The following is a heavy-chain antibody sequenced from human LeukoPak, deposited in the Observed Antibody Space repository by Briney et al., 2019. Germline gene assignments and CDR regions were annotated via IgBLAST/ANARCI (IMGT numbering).Heavy chain of an antibody. CDR3: ARVSRTVTTSPHSYYYGMDI. CDR1: GGSFSGYY. CDR2: INHSGST. J-gene: IGHJ6*04. D-gene: IGHD4-17*01. Sequence: SETLSLTCAVYGGSFSGYYWRWIRQPPGKGLEWIGEINHSGSTNYNPSLKSRVTISVDTSKNQFSLKLSSVTAADTAVYYCARVSRTVTTSPHSYYYGMDIWGKGTTVTVSS. V-gene: IGHV4-34*01.